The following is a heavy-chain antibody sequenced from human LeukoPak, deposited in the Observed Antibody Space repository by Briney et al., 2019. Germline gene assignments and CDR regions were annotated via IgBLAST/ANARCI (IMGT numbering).Heavy chain of an antibody. CDR2: IYSDGTT. D-gene: IGHD6-13*01. V-gene: IGHV3-66*01. CDR1: GFTVSSNY. J-gene: IGHJ4*02. Sequence: PGGSLRLSCAASGFTVSSNYMSWVRQAPGKGLEWVSLIYSDGTTDYADSVRGRFTISRDNFENTLYLQMNSLRVEDTAIYYCARDPPAVASNTYGWGQGTLVTVSS. CDR3: ARDPPAVASNTYG.